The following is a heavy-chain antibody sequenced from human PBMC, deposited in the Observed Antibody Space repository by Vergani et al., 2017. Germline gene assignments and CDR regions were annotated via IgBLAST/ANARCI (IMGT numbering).Heavy chain of an antibody. CDR1: GFTFTSSA. D-gene: IGHD3-10*01. CDR3: AASPRVWSGELLQNYYYYGMDV. V-gene: IGHV1-58*02. Sequence: QMQLVQSGPEVKKPGTSVKVSCKASGFTFTSSAMQWVRQARGQRLEWIGWIVVGSGNTNYAQKFQERVTITRDMSTSTAYMELSSLRSEDTAVYYCAASPRVWSGELLQNYYYYGMDVWGQGTTVTVSS. J-gene: IGHJ6*02. CDR2: IVVGSGNT.